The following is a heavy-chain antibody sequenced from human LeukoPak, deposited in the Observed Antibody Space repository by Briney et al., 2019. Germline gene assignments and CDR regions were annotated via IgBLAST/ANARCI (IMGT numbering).Heavy chain of an antibody. CDR3: ARQSGSYSRGYYFDY. CDR1: GFTFSSYS. Sequence: GGSLRLSCAASGFTFSSYSMNWVRQAPGKGLEWVSSISSSSSYIYYADSVKGRFTISRDNAKNSLCLQMNSLRAEDTAVYYCARQSGSYSRGYYFDYWGQGTLVTVSS. D-gene: IGHD1-26*01. J-gene: IGHJ4*02. CDR2: ISSSSSYI. V-gene: IGHV3-21*01.